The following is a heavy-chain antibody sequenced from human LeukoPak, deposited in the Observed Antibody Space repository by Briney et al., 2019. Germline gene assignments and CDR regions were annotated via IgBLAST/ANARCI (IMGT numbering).Heavy chain of an antibody. J-gene: IGHJ6*02. CDR3: ASLPSNYGDYGMDV. V-gene: IGHV3-30*03. Sequence: TGGSLRLSCAASGFTFSSYGMHWVRQAPGKGLEWVAGISDDGRNEYYADSVKGRSIISRDNSKNTLHLQMNSLRAEDTAVYYCASLPSNYGDYGMDVWGQGTTVTVSS. CDR1: GFTFSSYG. D-gene: IGHD4-11*01. CDR2: ISDDGRNE.